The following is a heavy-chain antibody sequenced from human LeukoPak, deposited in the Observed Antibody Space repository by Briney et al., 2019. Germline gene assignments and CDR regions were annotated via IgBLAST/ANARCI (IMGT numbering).Heavy chain of an antibody. CDR1: GGSISSSSYY. Sequence: SETLSLTCTVSGGSISSSSYYWGWIRQPPGKGLEWIGSIYYSGSTYYNPSLKSRVTISVDTSKNQFSLKLSSVTAADTAVYYCASQLYDSSGYLDYCGHGTLVTVSS. J-gene: IGHJ4*01. CDR3: ASQLYDSSGYLDY. V-gene: IGHV4-39*01. CDR2: IYYSGST. D-gene: IGHD3-22*01.